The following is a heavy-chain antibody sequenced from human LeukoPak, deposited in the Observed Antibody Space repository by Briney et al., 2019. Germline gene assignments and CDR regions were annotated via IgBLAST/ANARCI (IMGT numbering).Heavy chain of an antibody. CDR2: IRYDGSNK. V-gene: IGHV3-30*02. D-gene: IGHD5-24*01. CDR3: AIPGGPATSGYFDY. J-gene: IGHJ4*02. Sequence: GGSLRLSCAASGFTFSSYGMHWVRQAPGRGLEWVAFIRYDGSNKYYADSVKGRFTISRDNSKNTLYLQMNSLRAEDTAVYYCAIPGGPATSGYFDYWGQGTLVTVSS. CDR1: GFTFSSYG.